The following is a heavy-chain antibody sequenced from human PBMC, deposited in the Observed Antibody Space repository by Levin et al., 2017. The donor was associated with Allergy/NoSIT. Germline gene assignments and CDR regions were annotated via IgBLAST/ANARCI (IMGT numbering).Heavy chain of an antibody. V-gene: IGHV3-23*01. J-gene: IGHJ4*02. Sequence: GGSLRLSCAASGFTFSSYAMSWVRQAPGKGLEWVSSIDGSGGSTYYADSVKGRFTISRDNSKNTLYLQMRSLRAEDTAVYYCAKDFGYGDPYYFDDWGQGTLVTVSS. CDR3: AKDFGYGDPYYFDD. CDR1: GFTFSSYA. D-gene: IGHD4-17*01. CDR2: IDGSGGST.